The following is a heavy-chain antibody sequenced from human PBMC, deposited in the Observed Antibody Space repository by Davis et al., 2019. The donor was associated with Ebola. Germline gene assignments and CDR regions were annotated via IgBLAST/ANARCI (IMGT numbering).Heavy chain of an antibody. V-gene: IGHV4-59*08. Sequence: SETLSLTCAVYGGSFSGYYLSWIRQPPGKGLEWIGYIYYSGSTNYNPSLKSRVTISVDTSKNQFSLKLSSVTAADTAVYYCARRGRARGMDVWGQGTTVTVSS. CDR3: ARRGRARGMDV. CDR2: IYYSGST. CDR1: GGSFSGYY. J-gene: IGHJ6*02.